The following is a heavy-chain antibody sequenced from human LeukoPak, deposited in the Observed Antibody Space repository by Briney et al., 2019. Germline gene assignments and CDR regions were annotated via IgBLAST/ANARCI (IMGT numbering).Heavy chain of an antibody. J-gene: IGHJ4*02. Sequence: GGSLRLSCAVSGFTFSDYYMSWIRQAPGKGLEWVSYISSSSSYTNYADSVKGRFTISRDNAKNSLHLQMSSLRAEDTAVYYRARAYSYGLDYWGQGTLVTVSS. D-gene: IGHD5-18*01. CDR1: GFTFSDYY. CDR2: ISSSSSYT. V-gene: IGHV3-11*03. CDR3: ARAYSYGLDY.